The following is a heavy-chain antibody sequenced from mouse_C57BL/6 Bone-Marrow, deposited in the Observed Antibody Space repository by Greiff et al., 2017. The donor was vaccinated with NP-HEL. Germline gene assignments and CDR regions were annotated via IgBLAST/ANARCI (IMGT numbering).Heavy chain of an antibody. CDR1: GFTFSSYG. Sequence: EVHLVESGGDLVKPGGSLKLSCAASGFTFSSYGMSWVRQTPDKRLEWVATISSGGSYTYYPDSVKGRFTISRDNAKNTLYLQMSSLKSEDTAMYYCARGVTTRGYYAMDYWGQGTSVTVSS. CDR3: ARGVTTRGYYAMDY. J-gene: IGHJ4*01. V-gene: IGHV5-6*01. CDR2: ISSGGSYT. D-gene: IGHD2-3*01.